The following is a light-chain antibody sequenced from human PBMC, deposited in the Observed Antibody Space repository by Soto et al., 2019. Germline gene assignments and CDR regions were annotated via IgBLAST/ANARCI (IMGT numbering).Light chain of an antibody. Sequence: EIALTQSPATLSLSPGERATLSCRASQSVSSYLAWYQQTPGQAPRLLIYGASNRATGIPDRFSGSGSGTDFTLIINRLEPEDFSVYYCQQRDKWPITFGQGTRLEIK. CDR3: QQRDKWPIT. CDR1: QSVSSY. J-gene: IGKJ5*01. CDR2: GAS. V-gene: IGKV3-11*01.